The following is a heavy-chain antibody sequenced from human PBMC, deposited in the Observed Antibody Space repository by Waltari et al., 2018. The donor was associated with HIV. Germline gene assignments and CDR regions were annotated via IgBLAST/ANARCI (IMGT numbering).Heavy chain of an antibody. J-gene: IGHJ4*02. V-gene: IGHV3-30*18. CDR2: ISYYGDNK. CDR1: RFTFSSYA. D-gene: IGHD6-19*01. Sequence: QVQLVESGGGVVQPGRSLGLSCAASRFTFSSYAMHWVRQAPGKGVEWVAVISYYGDNKYYADSVKGRFTISRDNSKNSLYLQMNSLRAEDTAVYYCAKGASGWSPGYWGQGTLVTVSS. CDR3: AKGASGWSPGY.